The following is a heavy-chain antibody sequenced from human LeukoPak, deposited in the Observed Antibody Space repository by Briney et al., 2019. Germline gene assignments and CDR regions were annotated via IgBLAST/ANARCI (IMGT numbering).Heavy chain of an antibody. V-gene: IGHV4-39*01. D-gene: IGHD5-18*01. CDR1: GGSISSSSYY. CDR2: IYYSGST. Sequence: SETLSLTCTASGGSISSSSYYWGWIRQPPGKGLEWIGSIYYSGSTYYNPSLKSRVTISVDTSKNQFSLKLSSVTAADTAVYYCARHRGYSYGSGHLDYWGQGTLVTVSS. J-gene: IGHJ4*02. CDR3: ARHRGYSYGSGHLDY.